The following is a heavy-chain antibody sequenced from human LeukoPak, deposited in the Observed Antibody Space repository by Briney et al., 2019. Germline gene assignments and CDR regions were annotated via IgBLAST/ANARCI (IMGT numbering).Heavy chain of an antibody. J-gene: IGHJ4*02. V-gene: IGHV1-46*01. D-gene: IGHD3-9*01. CDR2: INPSGSST. Sequence: ASVKVSCKASGYTFTSYDINWVRQAPGQGLEWMGIINPSGSSTSYAQKFQGRVTMTRDTSTSTVYVELSSLRSEDTAVYYCARESYDILTGFLDYWGQGTLVTVSS. CDR3: ARESYDILTGFLDY. CDR1: GYTFTSYD.